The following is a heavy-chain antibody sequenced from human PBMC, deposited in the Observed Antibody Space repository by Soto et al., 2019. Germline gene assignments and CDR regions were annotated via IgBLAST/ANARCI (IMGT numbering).Heavy chain of an antibody. Sequence: SETMSLTCPVSGGSLSSYYWSWIRPPPGKGLEWIGYIYYSGSTNYNPSLKSRVTISVDTSKSQFSLKLSSVTAADTAVYYCARRAPIGRASSGGGNYYYYYMEVWGKGTTVAASS. V-gene: IGHV4-59*08. CDR3: ARRAPIGRASSGGGNYYYYYMEV. CDR2: IYYSGST. D-gene: IGHD6-25*01. CDR1: GGSLSSYY. J-gene: IGHJ6*03.